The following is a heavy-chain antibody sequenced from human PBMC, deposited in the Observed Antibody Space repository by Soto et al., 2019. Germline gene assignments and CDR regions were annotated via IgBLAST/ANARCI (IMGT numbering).Heavy chain of an antibody. Sequence: GASVKVSCKASGYTFTSYYMHWVRQAPGQGLEWMGIINPSGGSTSYAQKFQGRVTMTRDMSTSTVYMELSSLRSEDTAVYYCARDRLIVGANIFPEAYGMDVWGQGTTVTVSS. D-gene: IGHD1-26*01. CDR3: ARDRLIVGANIFPEAYGMDV. CDR2: INPSGGST. V-gene: IGHV1-46*01. J-gene: IGHJ6*02. CDR1: GYTFTSYY.